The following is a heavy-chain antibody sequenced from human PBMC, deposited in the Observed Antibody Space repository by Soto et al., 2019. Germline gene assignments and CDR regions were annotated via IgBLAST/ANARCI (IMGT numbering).Heavy chain of an antibody. V-gene: IGHV3-15*01. CDR2: IKSKTDGGTT. CDR1: GFTFSNAW. CDR3: ITVQWLRPEVY. D-gene: IGHD6-19*01. Sequence: GGSLRLSCAASGFTFSNAWMSWVRQAPGQGLEWVGRIKSKTDGGTTDYAAPVKGRFTISRDDSKNTRYLQTNSWKTEDTAVYYVITVQWLRPEVYWGQGTLVTVSS. J-gene: IGHJ4*02.